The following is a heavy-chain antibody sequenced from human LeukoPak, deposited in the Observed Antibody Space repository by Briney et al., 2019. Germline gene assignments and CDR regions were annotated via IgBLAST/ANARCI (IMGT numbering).Heavy chain of an antibody. Sequence: SETLSLTCTVSGGSIGTSTYYGGWVRQPPGKGLEWIGSMYYGGTTYYNPSLKGRVTLSVYPSKNQFSLRLSSVTAADSAVYFCATGKYSGYYDYWGQGTLVTVSS. V-gene: IGHV4-39*01. CDR3: ATGKYSGYYDY. J-gene: IGHJ4*02. CDR1: GGSIGTSTYY. D-gene: IGHD5-12*01. CDR2: MYYGGTT.